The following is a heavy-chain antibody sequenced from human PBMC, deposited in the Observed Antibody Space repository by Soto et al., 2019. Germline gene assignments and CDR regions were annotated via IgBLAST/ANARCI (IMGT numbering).Heavy chain of an antibody. V-gene: IGHV1-69*13. CDR3: APAFRAQLVRKWFDP. D-gene: IGHD6-13*01. CDR2: ISPIFGTA. J-gene: IGHJ5*02. CDR1: RWDPSSKS. Sequence: SVNVSWKPARWDPSSKSINWVRQAPGQGLEWMGGISPIFGTANYAQKFQGRVTITADESTSTAYMELGSPRYDDTAVYFCAPAFRAQLVRKWFDPWGQGTLVTVSS.